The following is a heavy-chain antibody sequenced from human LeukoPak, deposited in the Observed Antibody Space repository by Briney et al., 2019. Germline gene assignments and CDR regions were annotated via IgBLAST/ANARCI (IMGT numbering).Heavy chain of an antibody. D-gene: IGHD6-13*01. CDR3: AKDGWSDSSSWAAFDY. Sequence: GRSLRLSCAASGFTFSSYGMHWVRQAPGKGLEWVAVISYDGSNKYYADSVKGRFTISRDNSKNTLYLQMNSLRAEDTAVYYCAKDGWSDSSSWAAFDYWDQGTLVTVSS. J-gene: IGHJ4*02. CDR1: GFTFSSYG. V-gene: IGHV3-30*18. CDR2: ISYDGSNK.